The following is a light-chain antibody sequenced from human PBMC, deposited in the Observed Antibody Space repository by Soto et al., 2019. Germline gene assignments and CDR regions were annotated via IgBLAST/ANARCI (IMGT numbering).Light chain of an antibody. V-gene: IGLV2-14*01. Sequence: QSALTQPASVSGSPGQSITISCTGTSSDIGGYNYVSWYQQHPSKAPQLMIYEVSNRPSGVSSRFSGSKSGNTASLTISGLQAEDEADYYCNLFTDSSTYVFGTGTKVTVL. CDR1: SSDIGGYNY. CDR2: EVS. J-gene: IGLJ1*01. CDR3: NLFTDSSTYV.